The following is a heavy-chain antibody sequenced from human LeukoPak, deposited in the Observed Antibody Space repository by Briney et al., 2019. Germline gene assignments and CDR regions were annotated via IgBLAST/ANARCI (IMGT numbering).Heavy chain of an antibody. J-gene: IGHJ6*02. CDR1: GGSISSSSYY. CDR3: AKDQPNLLTGYYRYYYYYYGMDV. V-gene: IGHV3-23*01. Sequence: ETLSLTCTVSGGSISSSSYYWGWIRQPPGKGLEWVSAISGSGGSTYYADSVKGRFTISRDNSKNTLYLQMNSLRAEDTAVYYCAKDQPNLLTGYYRYYYYYYGMDVWGQGTTVTVSS. CDR2: ISGSGGST. D-gene: IGHD3-9*01.